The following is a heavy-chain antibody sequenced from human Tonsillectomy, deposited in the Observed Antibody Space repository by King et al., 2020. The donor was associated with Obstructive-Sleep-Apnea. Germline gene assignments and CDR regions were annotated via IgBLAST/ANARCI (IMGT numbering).Heavy chain of an antibody. CDR2: ISSSSSYI. CDR1: GFTFSSYS. D-gene: IGHD3-22*01. J-gene: IGHJ3*01. V-gene: IGHV3-21*01. CDR3: ARGKGDSSGYYYVAAFAV. Sequence: VQLVESGGGLVKPGGSLRLSCAASGFTFSSYSMNWVRQAPGKGLEWVSSISSSSSYIYYADSVKGRFTISRDNAKNSLYLQMNSLRAEDTAVYYCARGKGDSSGYYYVAAFAVWGPGTMLPLSS.